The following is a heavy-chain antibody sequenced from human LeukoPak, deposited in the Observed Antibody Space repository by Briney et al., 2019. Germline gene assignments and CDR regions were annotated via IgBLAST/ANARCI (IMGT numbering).Heavy chain of an antibody. CDR3: ARSVYDSGGYYRVLDY. V-gene: IGHV3-74*01. CDR2: IDSDGSTT. D-gene: IGHD3-22*01. Sequence: GGSLRLSCAASGFTFSSYWMHWVRQAPGKGLVWLSRIDSDGSTTSYADSVKGRFTISRDNAKNTLYLQMNSLRAEDTAVYYCARSVYDSGGYYRVLDYWGQGTLVTVSS. J-gene: IGHJ4*02. CDR1: GFTFSSYW.